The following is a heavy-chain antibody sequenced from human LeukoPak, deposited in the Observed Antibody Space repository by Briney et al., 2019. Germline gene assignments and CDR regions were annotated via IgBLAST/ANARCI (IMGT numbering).Heavy chain of an antibody. CDR1: GFTFSSYA. CDR2: ISGSGGIT. CDR3: AKDSYDFWSAYYHYFEY. J-gene: IGHJ4*02. D-gene: IGHD3-3*01. Sequence: AGSLRLSCAASGFTFSSYAMSWVRQAPGKGLEWVSAISGSGGITYYADPVTGRFTISSDNYKNSLSLQMTSIGAEDTSLYYCAKDSYDFWSAYYHYFEYWGQGTLVPVSS. V-gene: IGHV3-23*01.